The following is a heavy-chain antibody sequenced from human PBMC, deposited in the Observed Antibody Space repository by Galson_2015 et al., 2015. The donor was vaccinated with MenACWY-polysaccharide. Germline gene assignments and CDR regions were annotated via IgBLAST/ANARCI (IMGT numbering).Heavy chain of an antibody. V-gene: IGHV4-39*02. CDR2: IYYSGIT. CDR3: AREIGARNGYNF. J-gene: IGHJ4*02. D-gene: IGHD5-24*01. CDR1: GGSISSGSYN. Sequence: ETLSLTCTVSGGSISSGSYNWGWIRQPPGKGLEWIGGIYYSGITHYNPSLKSRVTISVDTSRNQFSLKLSSVAAADTAVYYCAREIGARNGYNFWGQGTLVTVSS.